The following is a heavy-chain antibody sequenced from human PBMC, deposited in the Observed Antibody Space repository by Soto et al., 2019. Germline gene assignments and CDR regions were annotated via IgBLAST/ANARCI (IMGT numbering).Heavy chain of an antibody. CDR3: ARHWKARRADYYYGMDV. V-gene: IGHV4-39*01. J-gene: IGHJ6*04. Sequence: SETLSLTCTVSGGSISSSSYYWGWIRQPPGKGLEWIGSIYYSGSTYYNPSLKSRVTISVDTSKNQFSLKLSSVTAADTAVYYCARHWKARRADYYYGMDVWGKGTRVTVPS. D-gene: IGHD1-1*01. CDR1: GGSISSSSYY. CDR2: IYYSGST.